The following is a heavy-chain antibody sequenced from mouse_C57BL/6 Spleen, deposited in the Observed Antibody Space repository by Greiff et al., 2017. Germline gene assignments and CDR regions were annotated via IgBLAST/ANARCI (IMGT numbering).Heavy chain of an antibody. D-gene: IGHD2-12*01. Sequence: EVQLKESGPGLVKPSQSLSLTCSVTGYSITSGYYWNWIRQFPGNKLEWMGYISYDGSNNYNPSLKNRISITRDTSKNQFFLKLNSVTTEDTATYYCARDGDYSWYFDVWGTGTTVTVSS. J-gene: IGHJ1*03. CDR3: ARDGDYSWYFDV. V-gene: IGHV3-6*01. CDR1: GYSITSGYY. CDR2: ISYDGSN.